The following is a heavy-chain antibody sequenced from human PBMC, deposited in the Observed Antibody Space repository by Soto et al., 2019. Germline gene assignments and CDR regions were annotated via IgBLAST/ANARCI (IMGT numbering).Heavy chain of an antibody. CDR3: ARGYSSSWYDYYGMDV. Sequence: EVQLVESGGGLVQPGGSLRLSCAASGFTVSSNYMSWVRQAPGKGLEWVSVIYSGGSTYYADSVKGRFTISRHNSKNTLYLQMNSLRAEDTAVYYCARGYSSSWYDYYGMDVWGQGTTVTVSS. CDR2: IYSGGST. CDR1: GFTVSSNY. V-gene: IGHV3-53*04. J-gene: IGHJ6*02. D-gene: IGHD6-13*01.